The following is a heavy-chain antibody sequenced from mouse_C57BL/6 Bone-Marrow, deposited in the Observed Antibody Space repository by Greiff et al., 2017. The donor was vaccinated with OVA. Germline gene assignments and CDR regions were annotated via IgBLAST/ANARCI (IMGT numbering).Heavy chain of an antibody. CDR1: GYSITSGYY. CDR3: ARRLLLHFDY. J-gene: IGHJ2*01. Sequence: ESGPGLVKPSQSLSLTCSVTGYSITSGYYWNWIRQFPGNKLEWMGYISYDGSNNYNPSLKNRISITRDTSKNQFFLKLNSVTTEDTATYYWARRLLLHFDYWGQGTTLTVSS. CDR2: ISYDGSN. D-gene: IGHD2-10*01. V-gene: IGHV3-6*01.